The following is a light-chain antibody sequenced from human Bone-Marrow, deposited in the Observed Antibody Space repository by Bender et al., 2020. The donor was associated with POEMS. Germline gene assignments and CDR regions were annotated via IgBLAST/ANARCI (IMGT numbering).Light chain of an antibody. CDR1: NTDDGNYNL. V-gene: IGLV2-23*02. CDR2: EVT. J-gene: IGLJ2*01. CDR3: CSYAGSSTWV. Sequence: QSALTQPASLSGSPGQSMTISCSGTNTDDGNYNLVSWYQQHPGKTPQLIIYEVTKRPSGVSSRFSGSKSGDTASLTISGFQPEDEADYHCCSYAGSSTWVFGGGTKLTVL.